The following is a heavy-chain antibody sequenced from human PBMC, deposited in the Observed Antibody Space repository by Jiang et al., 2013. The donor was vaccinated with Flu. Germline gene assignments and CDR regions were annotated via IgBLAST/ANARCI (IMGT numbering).Heavy chain of an antibody. J-gene: IGHJ4*02. CDR3: ARESDGYFDY. D-gene: IGHD2-21*02. V-gene: IGHV4-4*02. Sequence: KSRVTISVDKSKNQFSLKLSSVTAADTAVYYCARESDGYFDYWGQGTLVTVSS.